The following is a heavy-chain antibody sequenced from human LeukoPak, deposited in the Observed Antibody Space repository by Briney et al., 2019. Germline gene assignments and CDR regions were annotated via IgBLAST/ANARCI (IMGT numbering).Heavy chain of an antibody. J-gene: IGHJ3*02. V-gene: IGHV1-69*04. D-gene: IGHD3-22*01. CDR3: AKGITMIVVGDAFDI. Sequence: SVKVSCKASGGTFSSYAISWVRQAPGQGLEWMGRIIPILGIANYAQKFQGRVTITADKSTSTAYMELNSLRAEDTAVYYCAKGITMIVVGDAFDIWGQGTMVTVSS. CDR1: GGTFSSYA. CDR2: IIPILGIA.